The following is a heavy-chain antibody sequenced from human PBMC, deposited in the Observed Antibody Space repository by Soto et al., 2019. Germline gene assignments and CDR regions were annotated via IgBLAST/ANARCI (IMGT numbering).Heavy chain of an antibody. CDR2: INHSGST. D-gene: IGHD3-10*01. J-gene: IGHJ6*03. CDR3: ARGPPHGRFGELLGYYYYYMDV. Sequence: SETLSLTCAVYGGSFSGYYWSWIRQPPGKGLEWIGEINHSGSTNYNPSLKSRVTISVDTSKNQFSLKLSSVTAADTAVYYCARGPPHGRFGELLGYYYYYMDVWGKGTTVTVSS. V-gene: IGHV4-34*01. CDR1: GGSFSGYY.